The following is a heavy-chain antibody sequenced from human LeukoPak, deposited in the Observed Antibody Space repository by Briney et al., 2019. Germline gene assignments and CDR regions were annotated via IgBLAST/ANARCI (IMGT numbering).Heavy chain of an antibody. CDR3: ARVVTGPNCSGGSCYSDY. CDR1: GFTFSSYW. Sequence: GGSLRLSCAASGFTFSSYWMSWVRQAPGKGLEWVANLKQDGSEKYYVDSVKGRFTISKDNAKNSLYLQMNSLRAEDTAVYYCARVVTGPNCSGGSCYSDYWGQGTLVTVSS. J-gene: IGHJ4*02. CDR2: LKQDGSEK. V-gene: IGHV3-7*03. D-gene: IGHD2-15*01.